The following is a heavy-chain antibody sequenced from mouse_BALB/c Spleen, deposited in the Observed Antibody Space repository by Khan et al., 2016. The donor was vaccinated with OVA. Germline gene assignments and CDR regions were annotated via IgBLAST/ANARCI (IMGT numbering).Heavy chain of an antibody. J-gene: IGHJ3*01. V-gene: IGHV1-77*01. CDR1: GYSFTDYY. CDR2: ISPGSGDT. D-gene: IGHD1-2*01. Sequence: QVQLQQSGAELARPGASVKLSCKASGYSFTDYYINWVKQRTGQGLEWIGEISPGSGDTYYHEKFKGNATLSGGKSSSSAYMRVRRLTSEACAVDICARRNYCGYTFAYWGQGTLVTVS. CDR3: ARRNYCGYTFAY.